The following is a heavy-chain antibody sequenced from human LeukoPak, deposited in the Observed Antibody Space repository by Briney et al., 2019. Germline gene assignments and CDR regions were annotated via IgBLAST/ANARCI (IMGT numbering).Heavy chain of an antibody. CDR3: ARTAARPGYYYYMDV. J-gene: IGHJ6*03. D-gene: IGHD6-6*01. V-gene: IGHV3-30*04. Sequence: GGSLRLSCAASGFTFSSYAMHWVRQAPGKGLEWVAVISYDGSNKYYADSVKGRFTISRDNSKNTLYLQMNSLRAEDTAVYYCARTAARPGYYYYMDVWGKGTTVTVSS. CDR2: ISYDGSNK. CDR1: GFTFSSYA.